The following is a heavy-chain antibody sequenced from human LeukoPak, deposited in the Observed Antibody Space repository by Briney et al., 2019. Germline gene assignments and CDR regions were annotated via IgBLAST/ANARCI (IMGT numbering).Heavy chain of an antibody. V-gene: IGHV3-30*18. CDR3: AKDWSRSGPRRLYYYYGMDV. J-gene: IGHJ6*02. CDR2: ISYDGSNK. Sequence: GGSLRLSCAASGFTFSSYGMHWVRQAPGKGLEWVAVISYDGSNKYYADSVKGRFTISRDNSKNTLYLQMNSLRAEDTAVYYCAKDWSRSGPRRLYYYYGMDVWGQGTTVTVSS. CDR1: GFTFSSYG. D-gene: IGHD3-3*01.